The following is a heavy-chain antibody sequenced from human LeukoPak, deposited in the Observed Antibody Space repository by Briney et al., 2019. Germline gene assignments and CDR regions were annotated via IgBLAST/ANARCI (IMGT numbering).Heavy chain of an antibody. D-gene: IGHD1-26*01. J-gene: IGHJ5*02. CDR2: IYYSGST. V-gene: IGHV4-59*01. Sequence: SETLSLTCTVSGGSISSYYWSWIRQPPGKGLEWIGYIYYSGSTNYNPSLKSRVTISVDTSKTQFSLKLSSVTAADTAVYYCARGSGSYDNWFDPWGQGTLVTVSS. CDR1: GGSISSYY. CDR3: ARGSGSYDNWFDP.